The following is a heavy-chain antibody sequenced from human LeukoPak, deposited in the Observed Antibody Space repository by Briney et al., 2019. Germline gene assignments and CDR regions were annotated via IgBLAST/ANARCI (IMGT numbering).Heavy chain of an antibody. CDR2: INTNTGNR. CDR1: GYTFTSYA. J-gene: IGHJ3*02. Sequence: VASVKVSCKASGYTFTSYAMNWVRQAPGQGLEWMGCINTNTGNRTYAQDFTGRFVFSLDTSVSTAYLQISSLKGEDTGVYYCARANSWPSDTFHIWGQGTTVTVSS. CDR3: ARANSWPSDTFHI. D-gene: IGHD6-13*01. V-gene: IGHV7-4-1*02.